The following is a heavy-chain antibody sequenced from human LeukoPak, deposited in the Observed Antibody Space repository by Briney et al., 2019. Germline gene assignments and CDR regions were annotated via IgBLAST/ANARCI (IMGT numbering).Heavy chain of an antibody. J-gene: IGHJ1*01. CDR1: GDSINSGTYY. Sequence: SETLSLTCTVSGDSINSGTYYWGWIRQPPGKGLEWIGSIYYSGTTYYNPSLKSRVTISVDTSKNQFSLKLSSVTAADTAVYYCAPNCSGGSCTGYVQYWGQGTLVTVSS. CDR3: APNCSGGSCTGYVQY. V-gene: IGHV4-39*01. CDR2: IYYSGTT. D-gene: IGHD2-15*01.